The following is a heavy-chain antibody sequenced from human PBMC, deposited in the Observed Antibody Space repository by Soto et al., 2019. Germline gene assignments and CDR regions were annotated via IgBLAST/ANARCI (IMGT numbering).Heavy chain of an antibody. V-gene: IGHV3-23*01. CDR1: GFTFSSYA. CDR3: ARNLEGVLMVYVLFDY. J-gene: IGHJ4*02. Sequence: EVQLLESGGGLVQPGGSLRLSCAASGFTFSSYAMSWVRQAPGKGLEWVSAISGSGGSTYYADSVKGRFTISRDNSKNTRYLQMNSLRAEDTAVYYCARNLEGVLMVYVLFDYWGQGTLVTVSS. D-gene: IGHD2-8*01. CDR2: ISGSGGST.